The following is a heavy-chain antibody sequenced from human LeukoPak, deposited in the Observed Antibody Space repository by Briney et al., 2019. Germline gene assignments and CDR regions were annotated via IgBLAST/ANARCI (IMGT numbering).Heavy chain of an antibody. J-gene: IGHJ5*02. V-gene: IGHV1-46*01. D-gene: IGHD6-19*01. CDR1: GYTFTSYY. CDR2: INPSGGST. CDR3: ARDVSSGWYWFDP. Sequence: ASVKVSCKASGYTFTSYYMHWVRQAPGQGPEWMGIINPSGGSTSYAQKFQGRVTMTRDTSTSTVYMELSSLRSEDTAVYYCARDVSSGWYWFDPWGQGTLVTVSS.